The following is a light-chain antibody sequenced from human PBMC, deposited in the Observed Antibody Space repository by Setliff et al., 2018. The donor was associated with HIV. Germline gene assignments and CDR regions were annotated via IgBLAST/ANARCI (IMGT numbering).Light chain of an antibody. Sequence: LAQPASVSGSPGQSIIISCTGTSGDVGSYNLVSWYQQHPGKAPKVIIYEVIQRPSGVSDRFSGSKSGNTASLTISGLRAEDEADYYCCSYTTYSTYVFGTGTKVTVL. V-gene: IGLV2-23*02. CDR3: CSYTTYSTYV. CDR1: SGDVGSYNL. J-gene: IGLJ1*01. CDR2: EVI.